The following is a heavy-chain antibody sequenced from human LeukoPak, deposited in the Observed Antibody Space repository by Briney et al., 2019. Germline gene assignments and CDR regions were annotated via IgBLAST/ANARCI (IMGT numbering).Heavy chain of an antibody. J-gene: IGHJ4*02. CDR2: ISSSSSYI. V-gene: IGHV3-21*01. D-gene: IGHD6-13*01. CDR3: ARDPEAAAGTAPDY. CDR1: GFTFSSCS. Sequence: GGSLRLSCAASGFTFSSCSMNWVRQAPGKGLEWVSSISSSSSYIYYADSVKGRFTISRDNAKNSLYLQMDSLRAEDTAVYYCARDPEAAAGTAPDYWGQGTLVTVSS.